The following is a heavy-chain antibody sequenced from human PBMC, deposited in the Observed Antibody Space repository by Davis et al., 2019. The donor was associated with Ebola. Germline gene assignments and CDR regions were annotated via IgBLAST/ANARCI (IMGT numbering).Heavy chain of an antibody. CDR3: AKDSGWQMSP. D-gene: IGHD6-25*01. CDR2: IKQDGSDT. Sequence: PGGSLRLSCAASGFTFSTYAMHWVRQAPGRGLEWVAKIKQDGSDTYYLASVKGRFTISRDNAKNSLYLQLNSLRAEDTAVYYCAKDSGWQMSPWGQGTLVAVSS. CDR1: GFTFSTYA. V-gene: IGHV3-7*01. J-gene: IGHJ5*02.